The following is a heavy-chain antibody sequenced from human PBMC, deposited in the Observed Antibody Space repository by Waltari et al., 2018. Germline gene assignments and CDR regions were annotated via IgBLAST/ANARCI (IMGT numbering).Heavy chain of an antibody. V-gene: IGHV3-9*02. Sequence: VQRVESGGGLVQPGGSLRLSSASAGIPSGDYALHWLRRPPGAGRGGCSFVTWNSATIGQAASVKDRFTISRDNARNSLYLQMNSLRPEDTALYYCAKDRGPATSHVGFDLWGRGTLVIVSS. CDR3: AKDRGPATSHVGFDL. CDR2: VTWNSATI. D-gene: IGHD2-2*01. J-gene: IGHJ2*01. CDR1: GIPSGDYA.